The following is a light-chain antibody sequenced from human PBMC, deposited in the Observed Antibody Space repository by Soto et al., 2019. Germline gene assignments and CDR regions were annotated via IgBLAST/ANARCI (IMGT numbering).Light chain of an antibody. CDR2: DVN. V-gene: IGLV2-11*01. J-gene: IGLJ2*01. Sequence: QSALTQPRSVSGSPGQSVTISCTGTSSDVGGYNCVSWYQQHPGKAPKLMIYDVNKRHSGVPDRFSGSKSGNTASLTISGLQTEDEADYYCCSYAGTYTFVVFGGGTKVTVL. CDR3: CSYAGTYTFVV. CDR1: SSDVGGYNC.